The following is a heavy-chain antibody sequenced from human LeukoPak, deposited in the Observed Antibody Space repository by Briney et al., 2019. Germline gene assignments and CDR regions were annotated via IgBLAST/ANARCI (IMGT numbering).Heavy chain of an antibody. CDR1: GFTFSSYA. Sequence: GGSLRLSCAASGFTFSSYAMHWVRQAPGKGLEWVAVISYDGSNKYYADSVKGRFTISRDNAKNSLYLQMNSLRAEDTAVYYCARDSMGGSYYYYYMDVWGKGTTVTVSS. J-gene: IGHJ6*03. CDR3: ARDSMGGSYYYYYMDV. CDR2: ISYDGSNK. D-gene: IGHD1-26*01. V-gene: IGHV3-30*04.